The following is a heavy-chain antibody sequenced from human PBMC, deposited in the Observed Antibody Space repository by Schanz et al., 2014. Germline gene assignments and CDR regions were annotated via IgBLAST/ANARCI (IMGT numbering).Heavy chain of an antibody. Sequence: EVQLVESEGGLVQPGGSLRLSCAASGFTVSSNYMSWVRQAPGKGLEWVSIMFPGGNTYYADSVKGRFTISRDNSKNTLFLQMNSLRAEDTAVYYCAKDGVEAVATVWGQGILVTVSS. CDR3: AKDGVEAVATV. CDR1: GFTVSSNY. CDR2: MFPGGNT. J-gene: IGHJ4*02. D-gene: IGHD5-12*01. V-gene: IGHV3-66*01.